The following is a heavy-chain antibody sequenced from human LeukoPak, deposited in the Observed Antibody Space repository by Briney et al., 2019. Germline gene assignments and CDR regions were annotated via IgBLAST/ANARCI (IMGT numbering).Heavy chain of an antibody. CDR2: ISAYNGNT. CDR3: ARDNGYSGSYSTVFDP. V-gene: IGHV1-18*01. CDR1: GYTFTSYG. D-gene: IGHD1-26*01. Sequence: VASVKVSCKASGYTFTSYGISWVRQAPGQGLEWMGWISAYNGNTNYAQKLQGRVTMTTDTSTSTAYMELRSLRSDDTAVYYCARDNGYSGSYSTVFDPWGQGTLVTVSS. J-gene: IGHJ5*02.